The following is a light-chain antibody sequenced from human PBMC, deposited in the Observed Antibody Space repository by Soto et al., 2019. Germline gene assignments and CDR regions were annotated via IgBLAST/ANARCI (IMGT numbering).Light chain of an antibody. V-gene: IGLV1-47*02. CDR2: YNN. CDR3: AAWDASMSACV. Sequence: QSVLTQPPSASGTAGQVVTIACSGGDSNIGSNTVYWYQQLRRMTATMLSCYNNQRRSGGPDRCSGCRSGTSAPLAIVGLRSEDEAVYYCAAWDASMSACVFGNGTKVTVL. CDR1: DSNIGSNT. J-gene: IGLJ1*01.